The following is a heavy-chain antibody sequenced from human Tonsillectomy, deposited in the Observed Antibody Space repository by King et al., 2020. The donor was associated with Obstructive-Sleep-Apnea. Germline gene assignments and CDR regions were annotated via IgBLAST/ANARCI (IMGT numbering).Heavy chain of an antibody. CDR2: ISWDSYSF. CDR1: GFNFDDYS. J-gene: IGHJ4*02. D-gene: IGHD1-26*01. CDR3: EKGIPSQWKLLNFDY. Sequence: VQLVESGGGLAQPGRSLRLSCAATGFNFDDYSMYWVRQAPGKCLEWVSGISWDSYSFCYADSVKGRFTLSRDNPKNSLYLQMNSLRAEDTAFYYCEKGIPSQWKLLNFDYWGQGTLVTVSS. V-gene: IGHV3-9*01.